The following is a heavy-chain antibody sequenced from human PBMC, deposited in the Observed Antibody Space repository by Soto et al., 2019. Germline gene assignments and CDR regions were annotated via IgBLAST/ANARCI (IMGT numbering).Heavy chain of an antibody. CDR3: ARDRLVPYGYGMDV. CDR2: IWFDGSKK. Sequence: QMQLVESGGGVVQPGRSPRLSCAASGFTFRSYGIHWVRKAPAKGLEWVALIWFDGSKKYYVDSVKGRFAVSRDNSKNTLYLQMNSLRVEDTAVYYCARDRLVPYGYGMDVWGQGTTVTVSS. D-gene: IGHD2-2*01. V-gene: IGHV3-33*01. CDR1: GFTFRSYG. J-gene: IGHJ6*02.